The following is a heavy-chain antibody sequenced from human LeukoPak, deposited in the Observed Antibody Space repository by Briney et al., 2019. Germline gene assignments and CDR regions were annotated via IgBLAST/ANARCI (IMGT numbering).Heavy chain of an antibody. CDR1: GGSISSYY. CDR3: ARDSGPTGLDY. V-gene: IGHV4-59*01. D-gene: IGHD1-1*01. CDR2: IYYSRST. Sequence: SETLSLTCTISGGSISSYYWSWIRQPPGKGLEWIGYIYYSRSTNYNPSLQSRVTISVDTSKNQFSLKLSSVTAADTAVYYCARDSGPTGLDYWGQGTLVTVSS. J-gene: IGHJ4*02.